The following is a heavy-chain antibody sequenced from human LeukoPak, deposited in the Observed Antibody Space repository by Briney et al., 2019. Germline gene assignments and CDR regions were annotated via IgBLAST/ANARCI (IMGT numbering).Heavy chain of an antibody. D-gene: IGHD6-19*01. CDR1: GGTFSRYA. CDR3: ARFVASGWYYFDY. J-gene: IGHJ4*02. Sequence: SVKVSCKASGGTFSRYAISWVRQAPGQGLEWMGGIIPIFGTANYAQRFQGRVTITADESTSTAYMELSSLRSEDTAVYYCARFVASGWYYFDYWGQGTLVTVSS. CDR2: IIPIFGTA. V-gene: IGHV1-69*13.